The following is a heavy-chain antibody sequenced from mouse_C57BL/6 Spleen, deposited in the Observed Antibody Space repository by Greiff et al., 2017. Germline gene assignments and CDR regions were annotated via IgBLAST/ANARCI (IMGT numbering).Heavy chain of an antibody. D-gene: IGHD2-3*01. J-gene: IGHJ3*01. V-gene: IGHV1-64*01. Sequence: QVQLQQPGAELVKPGASVKLSCKASGYTFTSYWMHWVKQRPEQGLEWIGMIPPNSGSTNYNEKFKSKATLTVDKSSSTAYMQLSSLTSEDSAVYYCARRVYDGYLFAYWGQGTLVTVSA. CDR2: IPPNSGST. CDR1: GYTFTSYW. CDR3: ARRVYDGYLFAY.